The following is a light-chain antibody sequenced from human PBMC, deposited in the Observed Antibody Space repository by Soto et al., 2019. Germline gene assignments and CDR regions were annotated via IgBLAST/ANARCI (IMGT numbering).Light chain of an antibody. CDR1: QDIGNY. CDR2: DAS. CDR3: QQYHNRTYS. Sequence: DIQMTQSPASLSASVGDRVTLTCRASQDIGNYLNWYHQETGDAPKLLIYDASNLDTGVPSRFSRSGSGTDFTFTISTLHPEDIATYYCQQYHNRTYSFGQGTKLEIK. J-gene: IGKJ2*03. V-gene: IGKV1-33*01.